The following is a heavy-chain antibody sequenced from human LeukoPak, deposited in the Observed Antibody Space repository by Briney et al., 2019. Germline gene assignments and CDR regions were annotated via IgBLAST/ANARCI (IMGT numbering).Heavy chain of an antibody. CDR1: GFTFSDPY. V-gene: IGHV3-11*04. D-gene: IGHD5-18*01. CDR3: ARTARHLDY. CDR2: ISGSGTDI. J-gene: IGHJ4*02. Sequence: PGGSLRLSCEASGFTFSDPYMSWIRQAPGKGLECLSYISGSGTDINYADSVRGRFTISRDNAKNLLYLQMNDLRVEDTAVYYCARTARHLDYWGRGTLVTVSS.